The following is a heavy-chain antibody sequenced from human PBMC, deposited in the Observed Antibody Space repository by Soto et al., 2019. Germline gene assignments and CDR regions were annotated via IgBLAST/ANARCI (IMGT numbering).Heavy chain of an antibody. D-gene: IGHD1-26*01. CDR1: GFSLTTDRVG. J-gene: IGHJ4*02. Sequence: QITLKESGPTLVKPTQTLTLTCTFSGFSLTTDRVGVGWIHQPPGEALEWLAVIYWDDSKTYRPSLESRLTITKDTSKNPVALTMTNMDSLDTATYYCAHAYGGRSLYWGQGTLVTVSS. CDR3: AHAYGGRSLY. V-gene: IGHV2-5*02. CDR2: IYWDDSK.